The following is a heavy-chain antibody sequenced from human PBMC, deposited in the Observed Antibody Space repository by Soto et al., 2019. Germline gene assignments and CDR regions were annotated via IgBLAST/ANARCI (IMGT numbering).Heavy chain of an antibody. J-gene: IGHJ4*02. CDR1: GFTFSSYA. Sequence: QVQLVESGGGVVQPGRSLRLSCAASGFTFSSYAMHWVRQAPGKGLEWVAVISYDVSNKYYADSVKGRFTISRDNSKNTLYLQMNSLRAEDTAVYYCARFIFERGYDYWGQGTLVTVSS. CDR2: ISYDVSNK. D-gene: IGHD3-3*02. V-gene: IGHV3-30-3*01. CDR3: ARFIFERGYDY.